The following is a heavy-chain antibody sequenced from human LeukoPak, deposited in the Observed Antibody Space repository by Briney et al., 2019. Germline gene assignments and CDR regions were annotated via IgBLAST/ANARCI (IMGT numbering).Heavy chain of an antibody. CDR3: ARMMTTVIHFDY. J-gene: IGHJ4*02. CDR1: GGSISSSSYY. V-gene: IGHV4-61*05. Sequence: SETLSLTCTVSGGSISSSSYYWGWLRQPPGKGLEWIGYIYYSGSTNYNPSLKSRVAISVDTSKNQFSLKLSSVTAADTAVYYCARMMTTVIHFDYWGQGTLVTVSS. CDR2: IYYSGST. D-gene: IGHD4-17*01.